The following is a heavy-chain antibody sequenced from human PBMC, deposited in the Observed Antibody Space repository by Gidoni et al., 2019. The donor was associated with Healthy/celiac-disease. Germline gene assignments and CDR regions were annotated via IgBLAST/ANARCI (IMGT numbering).Heavy chain of an antibody. J-gene: IGHJ4*01. CDR1: GCTFDDYA. D-gene: IGHD6-6*01. Sequence: EVQLVESGGGLVQPGRSLRLSCAASGCTFDDYAMHWVRQAPGKGLEWVSGISWNSGSIGYADSVKGRFTISRDNAKNSLYLQMNSLRAEDTALYYCAKEGQLDHAYFDYWGHGTLVTVSS. V-gene: IGHV3-9*01. CDR3: AKEGQLDHAYFDY. CDR2: ISWNSGSI.